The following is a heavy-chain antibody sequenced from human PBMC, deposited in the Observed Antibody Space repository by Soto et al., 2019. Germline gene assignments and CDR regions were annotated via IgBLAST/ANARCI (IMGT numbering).Heavy chain of an antibody. CDR2: IIPIFGTA. CDR3: ARIKRIAVDGAGGSYYYYYGMDV. CDR1: GGTFSSYA. Sequence: QVQLVQSGAEVKKPGSSVKVSCKASGGTFSSYAISWVRQAPGQGLEWMGGIIPIFGTANYAQKFQGRVTITADNSTSTAYRELSSLRSEDTAVYYCARIKRIAVDGAGGSYYYYYGMDVWGQGTTVTVSS. V-gene: IGHV1-69*06. D-gene: IGHD6-19*01. J-gene: IGHJ6*02.